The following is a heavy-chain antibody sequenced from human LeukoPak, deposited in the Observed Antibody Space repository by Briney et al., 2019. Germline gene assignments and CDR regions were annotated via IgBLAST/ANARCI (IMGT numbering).Heavy chain of an antibody. CDR1: GFTFSSYA. J-gene: IGHJ5*02. D-gene: IGHD3-16*02. CDR3: AKGGLKYDYVWGSYRLNWFDP. V-gene: IGHV3-23*01. CDR2: ISGSGGST. Sequence: PGASLRLSCAASGFTFSSYAMSWVRQAPGKGLEWVSAISGSGGSTYYADSVKGRFTISRDNSKNTLYLQMNSLRAEDTAVYYCAKGGLKYDYVWGSYRLNWFDPWGQGTLVTASS.